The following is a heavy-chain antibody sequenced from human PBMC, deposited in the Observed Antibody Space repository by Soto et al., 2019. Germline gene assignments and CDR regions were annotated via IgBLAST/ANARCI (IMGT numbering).Heavy chain of an antibody. CDR1: GFTFSTYA. D-gene: IGHD6-6*01. CDR2: ISGSGGST. Sequence: PGGSLRLSCAASGFTFSTYAMSWVRQAPGKGLEWVSSISGSGGSTYYADSVKGRFTISRDNSKNTLYLQMNSLRAEDTAVYYCAKYPSGISSSSHYGMDVWGQGTTVTVSS. J-gene: IGHJ6*02. V-gene: IGHV3-23*01. CDR3: AKYPSGISSSSHYGMDV.